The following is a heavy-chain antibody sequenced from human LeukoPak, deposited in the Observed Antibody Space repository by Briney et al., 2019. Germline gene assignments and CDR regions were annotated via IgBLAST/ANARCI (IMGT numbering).Heavy chain of an antibody. CDR1: GGSISSYY. CDR2: IYYSGST. V-gene: IGHV4-59*08. CDR3: ARLSWLALDY. D-gene: IGHD6-19*01. J-gene: IGHJ4*02. Sequence: SETLSLTCTVSGGSISSYYWSWIRQPPGKGLEWIGYIYYSGSTNYNPSPKSRVTISVDTSKNQFSLKLSSVTAADTAVYYCARLSWLALDYWGQGTLVTVSS.